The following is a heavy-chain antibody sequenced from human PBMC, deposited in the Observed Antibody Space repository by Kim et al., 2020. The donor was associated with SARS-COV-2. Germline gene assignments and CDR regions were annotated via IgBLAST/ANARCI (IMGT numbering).Heavy chain of an antibody. D-gene: IGHD3-3*01. V-gene: IGHV4-59*09. J-gene: IGHJ4*02. Sequence: LRRRVTISEDTSKNQFSRKLSAVTAADTAVYYCARGVLITIFGVVRELDYWGQGTLVTVSS. CDR3: ARGVLITIFGVVRELDY.